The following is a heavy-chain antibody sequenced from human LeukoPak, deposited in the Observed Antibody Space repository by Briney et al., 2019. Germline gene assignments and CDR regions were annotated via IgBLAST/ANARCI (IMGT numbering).Heavy chain of an antibody. D-gene: IGHD5-12*01. CDR1: GFTFSNAW. Sequence: GGSLRLSCAASGFTFSNAWMSWVRQAPGKGLEWVGRIKSKTDGGTTDYAAPVKGRFTISRDDSKNTLYLQMNSLKTEVTAVYYCTTFIVATITEYYYYGMDVWGQGTTVTVSS. V-gene: IGHV3-15*01. CDR2: IKSKTDGGTT. CDR3: TTFIVATITEYYYYGMDV. J-gene: IGHJ6*02.